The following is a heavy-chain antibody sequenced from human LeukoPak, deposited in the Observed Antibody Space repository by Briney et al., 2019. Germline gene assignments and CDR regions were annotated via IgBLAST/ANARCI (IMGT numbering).Heavy chain of an antibody. J-gene: IGHJ4*02. CDR2: INYSGST. V-gene: IGHV4-30-4*01. D-gene: IGHD4-17*01. Sequence: SWVRQAPGKGVEWVGYINYSGSTYYNPSLKSRVTISVDTSKNHFSLKLSSVTAADTAVYFCARAGYDYGDSCDYWGQGTLVTASS. CDR3: ARAGYDYGDSCDY.